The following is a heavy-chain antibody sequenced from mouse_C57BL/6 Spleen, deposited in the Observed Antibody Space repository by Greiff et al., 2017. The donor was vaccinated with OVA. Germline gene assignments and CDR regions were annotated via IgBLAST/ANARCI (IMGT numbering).Heavy chain of an antibody. Sequence: QVHVKQSGAELVRPGTSVKVSCKASGYAFTNYLIEWVKQRPGQGLEWIGVINPGSGGTNYNEKFKGKATLTADKSSSTAYMQLSSLTSEDSAVYFCARSGDSSGPSFAYWGQGTLVTVSA. CDR1: GYAFTNYL. CDR2: INPGSGGT. V-gene: IGHV1-54*01. D-gene: IGHD3-2*02. J-gene: IGHJ3*01. CDR3: ARSGDSSGPSFAY.